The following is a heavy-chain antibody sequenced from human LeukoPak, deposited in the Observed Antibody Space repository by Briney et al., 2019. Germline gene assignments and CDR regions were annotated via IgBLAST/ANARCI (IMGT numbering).Heavy chain of an antibody. V-gene: IGHV3-48*03. CDR1: EFTFTSYE. CDR3: ARGPSMAARYDAFDI. CDR2: ISSSGNTI. J-gene: IGHJ3*02. D-gene: IGHD6-6*01. Sequence: GGSLRLSCAASEFTFTSYELNWVRQAPGKGLEWVSYISSSGNTISYADSVKGRFTISRDNAKNSLYLQVISLRAEDTAVYYCARGPSMAARYDAFDIWGQGTMVTVSS.